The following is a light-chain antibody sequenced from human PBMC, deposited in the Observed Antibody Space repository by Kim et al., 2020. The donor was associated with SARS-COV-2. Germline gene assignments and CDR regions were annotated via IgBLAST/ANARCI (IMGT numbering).Light chain of an antibody. Sequence: PGERATLSCWASQSVSSNYLAWYQQKPGQAPRLLIYDASSRATGIPDRFSGGGSGTDFTLTISRLEPEDFAVYYCQQYGSSPCTFGQGTKLEI. CDR1: QSVSSNY. CDR3: QQYGSSPCT. J-gene: IGKJ2*02. V-gene: IGKV3-20*01. CDR2: DAS.